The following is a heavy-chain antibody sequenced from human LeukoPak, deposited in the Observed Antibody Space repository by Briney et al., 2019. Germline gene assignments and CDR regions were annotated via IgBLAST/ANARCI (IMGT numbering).Heavy chain of an antibody. CDR3: ARDSGGYNFRGTFDI. D-gene: IGHD5-24*01. CDR2: ISSSGSTI. V-gene: IGHV3-48*03. CDR1: GFTFSSYE. J-gene: IGHJ3*02. Sequence: GGSLRLSCAASGFTFSSYEMNWVRQAPGKGLEWVSYISSSGSTIYYADSVKGRFTISRDNAKNSLYLQMNSLRAEDTAVYYCARDSGGYNFRGTFDIWGQGTMVTVSS.